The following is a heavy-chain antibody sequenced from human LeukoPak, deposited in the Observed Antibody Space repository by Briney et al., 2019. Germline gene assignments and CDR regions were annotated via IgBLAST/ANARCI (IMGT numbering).Heavy chain of an antibody. CDR1: GYTFTGYY. D-gene: IGHD3-16*02. V-gene: IGHV1-2*02. J-gene: IGHJ4*02. Sequence: ASVKVSCKASGYTFTGYYMHWVRQAPGQGPEWMGWINPDSGGTKYAQNFQGRVTMTRDTSISTAHMELSSLRSDDTAVYYCSRDSHYVWGSYRFKYYFDYWGQGTLVTVSS. CDR2: INPDSGGT. CDR3: SRDSHYVWGSYRFKYYFDY.